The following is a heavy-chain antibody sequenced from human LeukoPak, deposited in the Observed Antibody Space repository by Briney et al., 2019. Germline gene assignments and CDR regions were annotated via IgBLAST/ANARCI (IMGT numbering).Heavy chain of an antibody. J-gene: IGHJ4*02. CDR3: TSHLSGWYG. Sequence: GGSLKLSCAASGFTFSGSAMHWVRQASGKGLEWVGRIRSKANSYATAYAASVKGRFTISRDDSKNTAYLQMNSLKTEDTAVYYCTSHLSGWYGWGQGTLVTVSP. CDR2: IRSKANSYAT. D-gene: IGHD6-19*01. V-gene: IGHV3-73*01. CDR1: GFTFSGSA.